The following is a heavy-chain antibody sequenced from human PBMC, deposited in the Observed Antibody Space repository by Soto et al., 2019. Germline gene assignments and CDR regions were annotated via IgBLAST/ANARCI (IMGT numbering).Heavy chain of an antibody. CDR1: GGTFSSYT. CDR2: IIPILGIA. CDR3: ARVEGPDAFDI. D-gene: IGHD1-1*01. J-gene: IGHJ3*02. V-gene: IGHV1-69*02. Sequence: QVQLVQSGAEVKKPGSSVKVSCKASGGTFSSYTISWVRQAPGQGFEWMGRIIPILGIANYAQKFQGRVTITADKSTSTAYMELSSLRSEDTAVYYCARVEGPDAFDIWGQGTMVTVSS.